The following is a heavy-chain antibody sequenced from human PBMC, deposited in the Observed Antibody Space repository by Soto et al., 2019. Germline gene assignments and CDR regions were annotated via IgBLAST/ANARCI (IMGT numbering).Heavy chain of an antibody. V-gene: IGHV3-53*01. Sequence: GGSLRLSCAASGFTVSSNYMSWVRQAPGKGLEWVSVIYSGGSTYYADSVKGRFTISRDNSKNTLYLQMNSLRAEDTAVYYCARVKGSGWYETGYFQHWGQGTLVTVSS. CDR3: ARVKGSGWYETGYFQH. J-gene: IGHJ1*01. CDR1: GFTVSSNY. CDR2: IYSGGST. D-gene: IGHD6-19*01.